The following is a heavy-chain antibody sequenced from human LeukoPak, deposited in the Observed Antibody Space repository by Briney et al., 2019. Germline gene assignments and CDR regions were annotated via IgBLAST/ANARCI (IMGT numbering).Heavy chain of an antibody. V-gene: IGHV4-38-2*02. Sequence: SETLSLTCTVSGYSISSDYYWGWIRQTPGKGLEWIGSVYHSGTTYHNPSLKSRVTISVKTSKNQFSLKLSSVTAADTAVYYCARVTGYMIEDYFDYWGQGTLVTVSS. CDR3: ARVTGYMIEDYFDY. D-gene: IGHD3-22*01. J-gene: IGHJ4*02. CDR2: VYHSGTT. CDR1: GYSISSDYY.